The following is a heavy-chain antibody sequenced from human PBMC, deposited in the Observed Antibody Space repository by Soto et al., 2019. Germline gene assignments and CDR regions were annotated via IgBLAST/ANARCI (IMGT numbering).Heavy chain of an antibody. Sequence: GGSLRLSCISSGFTFRTYTMNWVRQAPGKGLEWVSGIRGFSPYSFYAESVKGRFTISRDNAKNSLYLQMNSLRAEDTAVYYCARDRGYDAHDYYYNAMDVWGQGTTVTVSS. CDR3: ARDRGYDAHDYYYNAMDV. D-gene: IGHD2-15*01. CDR1: GFTFRTYT. J-gene: IGHJ6*02. CDR2: IRGFSPYS. V-gene: IGHV3-21*01.